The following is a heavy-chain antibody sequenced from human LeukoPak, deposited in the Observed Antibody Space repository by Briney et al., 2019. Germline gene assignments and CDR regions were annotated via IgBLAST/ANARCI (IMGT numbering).Heavy chain of an antibody. CDR2: FHHSGST. Sequence: PSETLSLTCAVSSGSISSNNWWSWVRQPPGKGLEWIAEFHHSGSTNYNPSLKSRVTILVDKSKNQFFLELTSVTAADTAVYYCARAIPDAFDIWGQGTMVTVSS. J-gene: IGHJ3*02. CDR1: SGSISSNNW. V-gene: IGHV4-4*02. CDR3: ARAIPDAFDI.